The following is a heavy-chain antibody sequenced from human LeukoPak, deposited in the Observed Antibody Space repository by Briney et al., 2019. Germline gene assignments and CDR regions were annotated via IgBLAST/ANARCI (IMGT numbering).Heavy chain of an antibody. CDR2: IYTCGST. J-gene: IGHJ4*02. Sequence: SETLSLTCTVSGGSISSGSYYWSWIRQPAGKGLEWIGRIYTCGSTNYNPSLKSRVTISVDTSKNQFSLNLSSVTAADTAVYYCARDFGGGYCSSTSCYAEVGLWGQGTLVTVSS. D-gene: IGHD2-2*01. CDR1: GGSISSGSYY. CDR3: ARDFGGGYCSSTSCYAEVGL. V-gene: IGHV4-61*02.